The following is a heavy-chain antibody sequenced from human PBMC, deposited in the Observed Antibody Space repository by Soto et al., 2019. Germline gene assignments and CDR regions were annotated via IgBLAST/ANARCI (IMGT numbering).Heavy chain of an antibody. Sequence: LPLACRFSVFESDDYALTWVRQAPGKGLEWVAFTTSPTYGGTTEYAASVKGRFSISRDDSKSVAYLQMNSLQIEDTAIYFCTRDGDYYGMDVWGQGTPVTVSS. CDR2: TTSPTYGGTT. J-gene: IGHJ6*02. V-gene: IGHV3-49*04. CDR3: TRDGDYYGMDV. CDR1: VFESDDYA.